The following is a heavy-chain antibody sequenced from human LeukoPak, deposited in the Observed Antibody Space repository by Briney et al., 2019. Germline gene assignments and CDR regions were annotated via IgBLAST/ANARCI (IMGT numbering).Heavy chain of an antibody. Sequence: SSETLSLTCSVSGGSVSSGSYYWSWIRQPPGKGLEWIGYIYYSGSTNYNPSLKSRVTISVDTSKNQFSLKLSSVTAADTAVYYCARRGVRSSSWENYFDYWGQGTLVTVSS. CDR2: IYYSGST. CDR3: ARRGVRSSSWENYFDY. V-gene: IGHV4-61*01. J-gene: IGHJ4*02. CDR1: GGSVSSGSYY. D-gene: IGHD6-13*01.